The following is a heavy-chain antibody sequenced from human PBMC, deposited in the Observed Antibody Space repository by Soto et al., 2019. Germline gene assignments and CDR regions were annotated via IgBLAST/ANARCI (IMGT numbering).Heavy chain of an antibody. CDR1: GYSFTSYW. CDR3: ASRSAARPDYYYGMDV. Sequence: PGESLKISCKGSGYSFTSYWIGWVRQMPGKGLEWMGIIYPGDSDTRYSPSFQGQVTISADKSISTAYLQWSSLKASDTAMYYCASRSAARPDYYYGMDVCGQGTTVTVSS. CDR2: IYPGDSDT. J-gene: IGHJ6*02. D-gene: IGHD6-6*01. V-gene: IGHV5-51*01.